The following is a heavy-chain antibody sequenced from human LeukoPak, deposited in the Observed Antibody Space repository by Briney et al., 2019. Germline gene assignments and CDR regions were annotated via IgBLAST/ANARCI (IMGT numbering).Heavy chain of an antibody. J-gene: IGHJ2*01. CDR2: ISAYNGNT. CDR3: ARVTYYYDSSGYYPRYFDL. CDR1: GYTFTSYG. D-gene: IGHD3-22*01. V-gene: IGHV1-18*01. Sequence: GASVKVSCKASGYTFTSYGISWVRQAPGQGLEWMGWISAYNGNTNYAQKLQGRVTMTTDTSTSTAYMELRGLRSDDTAVYYCARVTYYYDSSGYYPRYFDLWGRGTLVTVSS.